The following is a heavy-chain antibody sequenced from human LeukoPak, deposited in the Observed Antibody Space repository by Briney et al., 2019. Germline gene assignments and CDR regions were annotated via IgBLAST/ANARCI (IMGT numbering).Heavy chain of an antibody. V-gene: IGHV3-21*01. Sequence: TGGSLRLSCAASGFTFSSYTMSWVREAPGKGLEWVSSISSSINYIYHADSVKGRFTVSRDDAQNSVYLQMNSLKDEDTAVYYCARSRTSSPYDKNLNFWGQGTLVIVSS. CDR1: GFTFSSYT. CDR2: ISSSINYI. CDR3: ARSRTSSPYDKNLNF. J-gene: IGHJ4*02. D-gene: IGHD1-14*01.